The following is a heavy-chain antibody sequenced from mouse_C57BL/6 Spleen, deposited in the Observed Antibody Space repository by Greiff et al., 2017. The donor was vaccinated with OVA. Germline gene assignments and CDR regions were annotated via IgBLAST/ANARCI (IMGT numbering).Heavy chain of an antibody. CDR1: GYTFTSYW. Sequence: VQLQQPGAELVMPGASVKLSCKASGYTFTSYWMHWVKQRPGQGLEWIGEIDPSDSYTNYNQKFKGKSTLTVDKSSSTAYMQLSSLTSEDSAVYYCARNYYGSSYDYAMDYWGQGTSVTVSS. D-gene: IGHD1-1*01. J-gene: IGHJ4*01. V-gene: IGHV1-69*01. CDR3: ARNYYGSSYDYAMDY. CDR2: IDPSDSYT.